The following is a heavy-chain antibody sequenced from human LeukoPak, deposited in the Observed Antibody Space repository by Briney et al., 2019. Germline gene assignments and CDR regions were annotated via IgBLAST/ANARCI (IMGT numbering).Heavy chain of an antibody. D-gene: IGHD3-10*01. CDR1: GGTFSSYA. V-gene: IGHV1-69*13. CDR3: ARDYYGSGSYSRWFDP. J-gene: IGHJ5*02. CDR2: IIPIFGTA. Sequence: GASVKVSCKASGGTFSSYAISWVRQAPGQGLEWMGGIIPIFGTANYAQKFQGRVTITADESTSTAYMELSSLRSEDTAVYYCARDYYGSGSYSRWFDPWGQGTLVTVSS.